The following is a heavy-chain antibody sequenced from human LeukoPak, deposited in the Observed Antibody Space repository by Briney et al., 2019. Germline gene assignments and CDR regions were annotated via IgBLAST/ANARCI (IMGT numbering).Heavy chain of an antibody. CDR1: GGSFSGYY. V-gene: IGHV4-34*01. J-gene: IGHJ3*02. Sequence: SETLSLTCAVYGGSFSGYYWNWIRQPPGKGLEWSGEINHSGSTNYNPSLKSRVTISVDTSKNQFSLKLSSVTAADTAVYYCARGQVGARRGDAFDIWGQGTMVTVSS. CDR3: ARGQVGARRGDAFDI. D-gene: IGHD1-26*01. CDR2: INHSGST.